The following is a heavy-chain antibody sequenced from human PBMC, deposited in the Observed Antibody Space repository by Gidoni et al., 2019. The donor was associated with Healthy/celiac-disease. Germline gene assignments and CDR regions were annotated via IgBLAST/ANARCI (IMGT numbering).Heavy chain of an antibody. Sequence: QVQLVESGGGVVQPGRSLRLSCAASGFTFSSYGRHWVRQAPGKGLEWVAVISYDGSNKYYADSVKGRFTISRDNSKNTLYLKMNSLRAEDTAVYYCAKDWYYYDSSGPLGPWGQGTLVTVSS. CDR2: ISYDGSNK. CDR1: GFTFSSYG. CDR3: AKDWYYYDSSGPLGP. J-gene: IGHJ5*02. D-gene: IGHD3-22*01. V-gene: IGHV3-30*18.